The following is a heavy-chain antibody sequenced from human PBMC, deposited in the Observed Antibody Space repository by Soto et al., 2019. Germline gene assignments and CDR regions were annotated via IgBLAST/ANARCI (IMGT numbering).Heavy chain of an antibody. V-gene: IGHV3-23*01. CDR1: GFTFSSYS. CDR3: AKGPPAGGTFWVDS. J-gene: IGHJ4*02. Sequence: QTGGSLRLSCAASGFTFSSYSLGWVRKAPGKGLEWVSTVSGGGHSTYYADSVKGRFTVSRDNSKNTLYLQMNSLRAEDTAVYYCAKGPPAGGTFWVDSWGQGTLVTVSS. D-gene: IGHD6-13*01. CDR2: VSGGGHST.